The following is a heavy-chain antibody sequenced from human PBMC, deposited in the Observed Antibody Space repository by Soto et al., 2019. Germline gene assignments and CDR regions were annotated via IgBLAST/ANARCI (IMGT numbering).Heavy chain of an antibody. Sequence: QVQLVQSGAEVKKPGASVKVSCKASGYTFTTYGISWVRQAPGQGLEWMGWINTYNGNTNSAPKLQGRVTMTTDTSTSTAYMELRSLRSDDTAVYYCARAGDYGDYVSRDYWGQGTLVTVSS. D-gene: IGHD4-17*01. J-gene: IGHJ4*02. CDR3: ARAGDYGDYVSRDY. CDR1: GYTFTTYG. V-gene: IGHV1-18*01. CDR2: INTYNGNT.